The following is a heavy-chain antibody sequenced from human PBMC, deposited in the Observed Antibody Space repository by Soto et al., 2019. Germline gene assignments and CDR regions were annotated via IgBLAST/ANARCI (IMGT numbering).Heavy chain of an antibody. D-gene: IGHD3-10*01. CDR2: IDNAGTDS. CDR1: GFTFSGRS. Sequence: EVQLVESGGGLVQPGGSLRLSCAASGFTFSGRSMHWVRQAPGKGLVWVSGIDNAGTDSTYADSVKGRFTSSRDNAKKTLYLQMNSLRVEDTAVYYCARGWFGPDVWGKVTTVTVSS. CDR3: ARGWFGPDV. J-gene: IGHJ6*04. V-gene: IGHV3-74*01.